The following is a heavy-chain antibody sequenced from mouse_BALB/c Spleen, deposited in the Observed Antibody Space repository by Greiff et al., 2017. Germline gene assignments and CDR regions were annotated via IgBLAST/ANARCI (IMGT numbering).Heavy chain of an antibody. CDR1: GYSFTGYY. D-gene: IGHD1-1*01. CDR2: ISCYNGAT. Sequence: LVKTGASVKISCKASGYSFTGYYMHWVKQSHGKSLEWIGYISCYNGATSYNQKFKGKATFTVDTSSSTAYMQFNGLTSEDSAVYYCARYYGSSSYAMDYWGQGTSVTVSS. CDR3: ARYYGSSSYAMDY. J-gene: IGHJ4*01. V-gene: IGHV1S34*01.